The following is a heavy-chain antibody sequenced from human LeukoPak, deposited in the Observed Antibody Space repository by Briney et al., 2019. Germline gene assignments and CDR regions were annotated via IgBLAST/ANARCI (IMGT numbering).Heavy chain of an antibody. Sequence: PSETLSLTCAVSGYSISSGYYWGWIRQPPGKGLEWIGSIYHSGSTYYNPSLKSRVTISVDTSKNQFSLKLSSVTAADTAVYYCARGEEDYGDYRSFFDYWGQGTLVTVSS. CDR2: IYHSGST. CDR1: GYSISSGYY. CDR3: ARGEEDYGDYRSFFDY. J-gene: IGHJ4*02. V-gene: IGHV4-38-2*01. D-gene: IGHD4-17*01.